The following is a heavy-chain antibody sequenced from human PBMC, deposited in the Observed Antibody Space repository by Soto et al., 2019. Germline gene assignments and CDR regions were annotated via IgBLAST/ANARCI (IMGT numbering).Heavy chain of an antibody. J-gene: IGHJ6*02. CDR3: ARSQGSSTSLEIYYYYYYGMDV. D-gene: IGHD2-2*01. CDR1: GGTFSSYA. CDR2: IIPISETT. V-gene: IGHV1-69*13. Sequence: SVKVSCKASGGTFSSYAISWVRQAPGQGLEWMGGIIPISETTNYAQKFQGRVTITADESKSTAYMELSSLRSEDTAVYYCARSQGSSTSLEIYYYYYYGMDVWGQGTTVTVAS.